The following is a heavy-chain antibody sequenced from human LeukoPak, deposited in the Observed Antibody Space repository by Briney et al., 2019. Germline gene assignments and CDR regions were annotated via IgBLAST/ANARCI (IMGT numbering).Heavy chain of an antibody. V-gene: IGHV4-59*01. CDR2: IYYSGST. CDR3: ARSPNYDSSGYEPIDI. CDR1: GGSISSYY. Sequence: SETLSLTCTVSGGSISSYYWSWIRQPPGKGLEWIGYIYYSGSTNYNPSLKSRVTISVDTSKNQFSLKLSSVTAADTAVYYCARSPNYDSSGYEPIDIGGQGTMVTVSS. D-gene: IGHD3-22*01. J-gene: IGHJ3*02.